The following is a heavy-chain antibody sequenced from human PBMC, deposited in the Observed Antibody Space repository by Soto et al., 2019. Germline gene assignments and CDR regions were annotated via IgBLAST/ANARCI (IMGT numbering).Heavy chain of an antibody. CDR3: ASGSGNPDAFDI. V-gene: IGHV2-5*01. Sequence: SGPTLVNPTQTLTLTCTFSGFSLSTSGVGVGWIRQPPGKALEWLALIYWNDDKRYSPSLKSRLTITKDTSKNQVVLTMTNMEPVDTATYYCASGSGNPDAFDIWGQGIMVTVSS. J-gene: IGHJ3*02. CDR2: IYWNDDK. D-gene: IGHD3-10*01. CDR1: GFSLSTSGVG.